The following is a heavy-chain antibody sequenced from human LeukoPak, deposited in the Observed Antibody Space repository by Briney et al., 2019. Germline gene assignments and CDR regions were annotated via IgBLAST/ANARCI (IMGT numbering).Heavy chain of an antibody. CDR1: GDSISSGIHY. D-gene: IGHD1-1*01. CDR2: IYHSGST. J-gene: IGHJ5*02. CDR3: ARGSTTGTTSYFDP. V-gene: IGHV4-38-2*02. Sequence: SETLSLTCTVSGDSISSGIHYWHWIRQPPGKGLEWIGSIYHSGSTYYNLSFKSRVTISLNTSKNYFSLKLNSVTAADTAVYYCARGSTTGTTSYFDPWGQGTLVTVSS.